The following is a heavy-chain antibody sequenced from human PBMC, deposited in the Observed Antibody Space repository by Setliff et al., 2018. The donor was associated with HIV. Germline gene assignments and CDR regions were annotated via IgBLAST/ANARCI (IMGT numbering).Heavy chain of an antibody. V-gene: IGHV4-34*01. CDR3: ARKGQAGGGAYMDV. D-gene: IGHD3-10*01. J-gene: IGHJ6*03. Sequence: PSETLSLTCAVFGGSFSGYYWSWIRQPPGKGLEWIGEINHSGTTNYNPSLKSRVPISVDTSKNQFSLKLSSVTAAETAVYYCARKGQAGGGAYMDVWGKGTTVTVSS. CDR2: INHSGTT. CDR1: GGSFSGYY.